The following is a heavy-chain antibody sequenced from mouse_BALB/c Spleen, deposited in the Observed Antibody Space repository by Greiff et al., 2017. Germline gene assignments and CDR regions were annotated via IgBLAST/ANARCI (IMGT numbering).Heavy chain of an antibody. CDR3: ARVGRLQAWFAY. CDR1: GYSITSGYY. CDR2: ISYDGSN. J-gene: IGHJ3*01. Sequence: VQLQQSGPGLVKPSQSLSLTCSVTGYSITSGYYWNWIRQFPGNKLEWMGYISYDGSNNYNPSLKNRISITRDTSKYQFFLKLNSVTTEDTATYYCARVGRLQAWFAYWGQGTLVTVSA. V-gene: IGHV3-6*02. D-gene: IGHD1-2*01.